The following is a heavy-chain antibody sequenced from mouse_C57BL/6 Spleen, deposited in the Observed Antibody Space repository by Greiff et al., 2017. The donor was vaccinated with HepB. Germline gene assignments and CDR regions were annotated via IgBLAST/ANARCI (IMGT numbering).Heavy chain of an antibody. CDR2: IYPGDGDT. D-gene: IGHD2-4*01. CDR1: GYAFSSSW. Sequence: QVQLKQSGPELVKPGASVKISCKASGYAFSSSWMNWVKQRPGKGLEWIGRIYPGDGDTNYNGKFKGKATLTADKSSSTASIQLRSLTSEDSAVYFCAGGLRRGFGYWGQGTPLTVSS. J-gene: IGHJ2*01. V-gene: IGHV1-82*01. CDR3: AGGLRRGFGY.